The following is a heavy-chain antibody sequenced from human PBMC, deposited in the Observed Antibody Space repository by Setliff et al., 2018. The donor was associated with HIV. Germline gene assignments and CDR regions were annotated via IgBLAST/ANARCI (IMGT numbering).Heavy chain of an antibody. D-gene: IGHD6-13*01. CDR3: VIGYNSVWYSVF. J-gene: IGHJ4*02. CDR1: GHSISSGYF. Sequence: SETLSLTCAVSGHSISSGYFCGWIRQTPGKGLEWIGNIYQSGNAYYNPSLKSRVTISVDTSRNRFSLKLSSVTAADTAVYYCVIGYNSVWYSVFWGQGILVTVSS. CDR2: IYQSGNA. V-gene: IGHV4-38-2*01.